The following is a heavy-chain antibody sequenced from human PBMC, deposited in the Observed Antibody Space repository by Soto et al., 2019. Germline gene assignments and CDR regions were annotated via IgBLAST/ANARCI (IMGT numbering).Heavy chain of an antibody. CDR1: GGSISSSNW. J-gene: IGHJ4*02. CDR3: AQAETHSVY. V-gene: IGHV4-4*02. CDR2: IYHRGST. D-gene: IGHD2-15*01. Sequence: QVQLQESGPGLVKPSGTLYLTCAVSGGSISSSNWWSWVRHPPGNGLEWIGEIYHRGSTNYNPSLKSRDTISVDQCKNQFSLKQRSVTAADTAVYYCAQAETHSVYWRQGTLVTVSS.